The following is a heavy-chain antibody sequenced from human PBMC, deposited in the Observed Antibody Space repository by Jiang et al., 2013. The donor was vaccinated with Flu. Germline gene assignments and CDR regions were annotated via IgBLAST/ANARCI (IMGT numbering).Heavy chain of an antibody. Sequence: KPSETLSLTCTVSGGSVSSGNHYWAWIRQPPGKGLEWIGYIYNGGRSTYDPSLKSRVTISVDTSKNQLSLRLNSVTAADTAVYYCARDRVNWTTYQYYGMDVWGQGTLVTVSS. CDR3: ARDRVNWTTYQYYGMDV. CDR2: IYNGGRS. J-gene: IGHJ6*02. V-gene: IGHV4-61*01. D-gene: IGHD1-20*01. CDR1: GGSVSSGNHY.